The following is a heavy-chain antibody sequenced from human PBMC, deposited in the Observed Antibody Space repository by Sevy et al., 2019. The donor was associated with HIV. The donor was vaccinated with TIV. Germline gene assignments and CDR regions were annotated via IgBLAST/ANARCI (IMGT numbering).Heavy chain of an antibody. CDR2: ISWNSANI. CDR3: AKDLNSGTIRFYSFDY. J-gene: IGHJ4*02. V-gene: IGHV3-9*01. D-gene: IGHD1-1*01. Sequence: GGSLRLSCAASGFTFNDYAMHWVRQAPGKGLEWVSSISWNSANIDYAGSVKDRFTISRDNAKNSLYLQMSSLRGEDTALYYCAKDLNSGTIRFYSFDYWGQGTLVTVSS. CDR1: GFTFNDYA.